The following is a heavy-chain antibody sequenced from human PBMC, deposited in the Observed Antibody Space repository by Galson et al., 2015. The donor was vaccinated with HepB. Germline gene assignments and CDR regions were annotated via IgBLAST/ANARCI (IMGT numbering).Heavy chain of an antibody. V-gene: IGHV1-3*01. J-gene: IGHJ6*02. CDR3: ARGGAVAGVYYYGMDA. CDR1: GYIFSSFA. D-gene: IGHD6-19*01. CDR2: INAGSGGS. Sequence: SVKVSCKASGYIFSSFAMHWVRQAPGQRLEWMGWINAGSGGSKYSQMFQGRVSFTRDTSATTAYMELSSLTSEDTAVYFCARGGAVAGVYYYGMDAWGQGTTVTVSS.